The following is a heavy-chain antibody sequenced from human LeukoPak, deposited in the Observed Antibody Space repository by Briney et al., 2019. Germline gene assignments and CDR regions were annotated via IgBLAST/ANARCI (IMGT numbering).Heavy chain of an antibody. CDR3: AKGVAVAGTYYYGMDV. CDR2: ISYDETNV. D-gene: IGHD6-19*01. CDR1: GFTFSSYG. V-gene: IGHV3-30*18. J-gene: IGHJ6*02. Sequence: SGGSLRLSCAASGFTFSSYGIHWVRQAPGKGLEWVAVISYDETNVYYADSAKGRFTISRDNSKSTVYLQMNSLRAEDTAVYYCAKGVAVAGTYYYGMDVWGQGTTVTVSS.